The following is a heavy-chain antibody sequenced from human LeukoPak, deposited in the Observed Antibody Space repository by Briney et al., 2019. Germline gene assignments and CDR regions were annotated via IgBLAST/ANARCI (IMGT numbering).Heavy chain of an antibody. D-gene: IGHD1-26*01. V-gene: IGHV4-30-4*08. CDR2: IYYSGST. CDR1: GGSISSGDYY. CDR3: ARALVGAPWADY. Sequence: SETLSLTFTVSGGSISSGDYYGSWIRQPPGKGLEWIGYIYYSGSTYYNPSLKSRVTISVDTSKNQFSLKLNSVTAADTAVYYCARALVGAPWADYWGQGTLVTVSS. J-gene: IGHJ4*02.